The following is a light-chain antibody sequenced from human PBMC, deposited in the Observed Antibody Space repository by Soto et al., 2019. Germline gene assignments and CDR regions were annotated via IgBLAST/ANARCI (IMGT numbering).Light chain of an antibody. Sequence: QSVLTQPASVSGSPGQSITISCTGTGSDVGGHKYVSWYQQLPGKAPKLMIYGVSYRPSGVSDRFSGPKSGNTASLIISGLQAEDEADYYCSSYASSSPFVFGTGTKLTVL. J-gene: IGLJ1*01. CDR2: GVS. V-gene: IGLV2-14*01. CDR1: GSDVGGHKY. CDR3: SSYASSSPFV.